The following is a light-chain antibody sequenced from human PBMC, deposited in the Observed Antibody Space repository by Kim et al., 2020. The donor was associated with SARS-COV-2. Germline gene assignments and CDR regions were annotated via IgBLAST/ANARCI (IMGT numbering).Light chain of an antibody. CDR2: AAS. CDR3: QQSYSTPRT. Sequence: ASVGDRVTITCRASQSISSFLNWYQQKPGKAPKLLIYAASSLQSGVPSRFSGSGSGTDFTLTISSLQPEDFATYYCQQSYSTPRTFGQGTKVDIK. CDR1: QSISSF. V-gene: IGKV1-39*01. J-gene: IGKJ1*01.